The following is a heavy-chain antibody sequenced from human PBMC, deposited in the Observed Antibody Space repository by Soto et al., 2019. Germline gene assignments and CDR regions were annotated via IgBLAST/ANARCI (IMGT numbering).Heavy chain of an antibody. Sequence: QVQVVESGGGVVQPGRSLRLSCAASGFSFSAYGMHWVRQAPGKGLEWVALIWYDGSKKYYVDSVKGRFTISRDNSKNTLYLQMNSLRVEDTAVYYWARDPQFDYWGQGTLVTVSS. V-gene: IGHV3-33*01. CDR2: IWYDGSKK. CDR1: GFSFSAYG. J-gene: IGHJ4*02. CDR3: ARDPQFDY.